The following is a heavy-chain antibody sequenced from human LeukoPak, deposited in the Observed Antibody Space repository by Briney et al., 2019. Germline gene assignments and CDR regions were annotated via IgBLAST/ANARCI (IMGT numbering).Heavy chain of an antibody. CDR1: GFTVSSNY. V-gene: IGHV3-53*01. J-gene: IGHJ6*03. D-gene: IGHD3-10*01. CDR2: IYNGGST. Sequence: GGSLRLSCAASGFTVSSNYMSWVRQARGKGLVWVSIIYNGGSTFYADSVKGRFTISRDNSKNTLYLQMNSLRAEDTAVYYCARAGVGAGITGVLLWFGEFFSPYYYYMDVWGKGTTVTISS. CDR3: ARAGVGAGITGVLLWFGEFFSPYYYYMDV.